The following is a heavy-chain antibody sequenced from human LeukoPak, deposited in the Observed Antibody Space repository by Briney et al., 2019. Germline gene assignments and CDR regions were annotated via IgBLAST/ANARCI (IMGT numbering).Heavy chain of an antibody. Sequence: PSETLSLTCTVSGGSISSYYWSWIRQPAGKGLDWIGRIYTSGSTNYNPSLKSRVTMSVDTSRNQFSLKLSSVTAADTAVYYCARAKPSKYDFWSGANYYYYMDVWGKGTTVTVSS. CDR1: GGSISSYY. V-gene: IGHV4-4*07. CDR2: IYTSGST. J-gene: IGHJ6*03. CDR3: ARAKPSKYDFWSGANYYYYMDV. D-gene: IGHD3-3*01.